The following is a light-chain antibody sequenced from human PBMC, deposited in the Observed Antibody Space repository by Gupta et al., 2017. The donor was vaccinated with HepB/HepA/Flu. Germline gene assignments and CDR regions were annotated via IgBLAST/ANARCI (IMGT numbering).Light chain of an antibody. CDR3: QQYNSYSRPFT. V-gene: IGKV1-5*03. CDR2: KAS. Sequence: DIQMTQSPSTLSASVGDRVTITCRASQSISSWLAWYQQKPGKAPKLLIYKASSLESGVPSRFSGSGSGTEFTLTISSRQPDDFATYYCQQYNSYSRPFTFGPGTKVDIK. CDR1: QSISSW. J-gene: IGKJ3*01.